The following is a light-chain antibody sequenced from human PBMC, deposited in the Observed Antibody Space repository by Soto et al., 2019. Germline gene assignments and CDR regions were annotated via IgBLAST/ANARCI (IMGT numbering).Light chain of an antibody. CDR2: GAS. J-gene: IGKJ5*01. CDR3: QLRSNWIIT. V-gene: IGKV3-15*01. CDR1: QSVRSN. Sequence: VTQSTATLSAAPGKGVTLSCRASQSVRSNLAWYQQKPGQPPRLLIYGASTRAAGVPAMFSCGGAGTEFTLTLSIQQYEDFHAYYCQLRSNWIITFGHGTRLDIK.